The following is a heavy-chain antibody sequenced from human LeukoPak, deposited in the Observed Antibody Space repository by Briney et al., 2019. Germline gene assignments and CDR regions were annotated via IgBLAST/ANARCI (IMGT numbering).Heavy chain of an antibody. D-gene: IGHD4-17*01. CDR1: GGSFSGYC. Sequence: SETLSLTCAVYGGSFSGYCWSWIRQPPGKGLEWIGEINHSGSTNYNPSLKSRVTISVDTSKNQFSLKLSSVTAADTAVYYCARAGRTTGYYYGMDVWGQGTTVTVSS. J-gene: IGHJ6*02. CDR3: ARAGRTTGYYYGMDV. CDR2: INHSGST. V-gene: IGHV4-34*01.